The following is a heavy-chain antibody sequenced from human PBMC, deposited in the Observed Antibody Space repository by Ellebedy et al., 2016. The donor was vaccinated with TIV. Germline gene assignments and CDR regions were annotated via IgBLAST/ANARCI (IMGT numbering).Heavy chain of an antibody. J-gene: IGHJ4*02. CDR1: GDSISRSSYY. Sequence: SETLSLTCTVSGDSISRSSYYWGWIRQPPGKGLEWIGSIYYTGSTDYNPSLKSRVAISADTSKNQFSLRLSSVTAADTAVYYCARLRPLPLPIHGDCFDYWGQGTLVTVSS. CDR2: IYYTGST. CDR3: ARLRPLPLPIHGDCFDY. D-gene: IGHD4-17*01. V-gene: IGHV4-39*01.